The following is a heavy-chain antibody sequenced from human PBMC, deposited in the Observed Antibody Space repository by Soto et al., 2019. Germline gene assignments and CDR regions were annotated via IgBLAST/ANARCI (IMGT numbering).Heavy chain of an antibody. D-gene: IGHD2-2*01. CDR3: TAGGYCSSSSCY. CDR1: GLPFSNAW. Sequence: GGSLRLSCAVSGLPFSNAWMSWVRQAPGKGLEWVGSIKTKTDGGTIDYAAPVKGRFTISRDDSKNMLFLQMNSLKIEDTAVYYCTAGGYCSSSSCYWGQGTLVTVSS. J-gene: IGHJ4*02. V-gene: IGHV3-15*01. CDR2: IKTKTDGGTI.